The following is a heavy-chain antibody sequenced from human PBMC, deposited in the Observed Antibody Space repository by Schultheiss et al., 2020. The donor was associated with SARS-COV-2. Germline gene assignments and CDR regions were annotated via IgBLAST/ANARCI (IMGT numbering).Heavy chain of an antibody. CDR3: ARGFTVTNRPFDY. D-gene: IGHD4-17*01. CDR2: ISYDGSKK. CDR1: GFTFRTYA. J-gene: IGHJ4*02. V-gene: IGHV3-30*07. Sequence: GGSLRLSCAASGFTFRTYAMHWVRQAPGKGLEWVAVISYDGSKKDYADSVKGRFTISRDNSKNTLFLQMNSLRAEDTAVYYCARGFTVTNRPFDYWGQGTLVTVSS.